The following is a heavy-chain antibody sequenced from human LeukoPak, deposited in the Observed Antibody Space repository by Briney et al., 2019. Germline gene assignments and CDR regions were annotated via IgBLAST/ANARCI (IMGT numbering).Heavy chain of an antibody. D-gene: IGHD3-10*01. Sequence: PGGSLRLSCAASGLTFSTYAMHWVRHAPGKGLEWVAVIPYDGSNKYYADSVKGRFTISRDNSKNTLYLQMNTLRAEDTAVYYCARGPTMVRGLIEPWIDYWGQGSLVTVSS. V-gene: IGHV3-30*03. CDR3: ARGPTMVRGLIEPWIDY. J-gene: IGHJ4*02. CDR1: GLTFSTYA. CDR2: IPYDGSNK.